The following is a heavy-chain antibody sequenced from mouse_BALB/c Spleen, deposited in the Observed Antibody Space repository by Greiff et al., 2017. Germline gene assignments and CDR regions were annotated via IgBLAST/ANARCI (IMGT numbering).Heavy chain of an antibody. Sequence: EVQLVESGGGLVKPGGSLKLSCAASGFAFSSYDMSWVRQTPEKRLEWVAYISSGGGSTYYPDTVKGRFTISRDNAKNTLYLQMSSLKSEDTAMYYCARRGLGLAWFAYWGQGTLVTVSA. CDR3: ARRGLGLAWFAY. CDR1: GFAFSSYD. J-gene: IGHJ3*01. V-gene: IGHV5-12-1*01. CDR2: ISSGGGST. D-gene: IGHD3-3*01.